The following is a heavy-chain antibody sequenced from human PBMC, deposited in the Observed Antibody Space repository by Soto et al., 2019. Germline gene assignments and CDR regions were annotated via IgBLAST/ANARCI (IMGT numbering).Heavy chain of an antibody. CDR1: GFTFSDYY. D-gene: IGHD1-26*01. Sequence: QVQLVESGGGLVKPGGSLRLSCAASGFTFSDYYMSWIRQAPGKGLEWVSYISSSSSYTNYADAVKGRFTISRDNPKNSLYLQLTSLRAEDTAVYYCARVWWSGSSTVDYWGQGTLVTVSS. CDR2: ISSSSSYT. CDR3: ARVWWSGSSTVDY. J-gene: IGHJ4*02. V-gene: IGHV3-11*05.